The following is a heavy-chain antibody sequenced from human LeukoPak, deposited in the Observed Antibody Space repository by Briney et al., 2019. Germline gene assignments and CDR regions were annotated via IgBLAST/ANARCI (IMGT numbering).Heavy chain of an antibody. Sequence: ASETLSLTCTVSGGSISSNYWSWIPQPAGKGLEWLGRIYTSGSTNYSPSLKSRVTLSVDTSRNQFSLRLSSVTAADTAVYYCARDGRGYASSWYFDLWGQGTLVTVSS. CDR3: ARDGRGYASSWYFDL. CDR2: IYTSGST. J-gene: IGHJ4*02. D-gene: IGHD6-13*01. V-gene: IGHV4-4*07. CDR1: GGSISSNY.